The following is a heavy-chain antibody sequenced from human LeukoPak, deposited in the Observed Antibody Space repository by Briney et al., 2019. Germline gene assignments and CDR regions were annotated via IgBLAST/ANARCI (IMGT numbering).Heavy chain of an antibody. CDR1: GFTFSSYW. Sequence: QSGGSLRLPCAASGFTFSSYWMHWVRQPPGKGLVWVSRIDGDGSSTTYADSVKGRFTISRDNAKNMLYLQMNSLRAEDTAVYYCATWGVVSWGQGTMVTVSS. J-gene: IGHJ3*01. D-gene: IGHD7-27*01. CDR3: ATWGVVS. V-gene: IGHV3-74*01. CDR2: IDGDGSST.